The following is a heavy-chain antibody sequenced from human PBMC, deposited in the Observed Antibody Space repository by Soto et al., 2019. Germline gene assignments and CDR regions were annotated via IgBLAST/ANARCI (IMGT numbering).Heavy chain of an antibody. J-gene: IGHJ5*02. CDR2: IIPIFGTA. CDR3: ASRYCISTSCYDNWFDP. Sequence: QVQLVQSGAEVKKPGSSVKVSCKASGGTFSSYAISWVRQAPGQGLEWMGGIIPIFGTANYAQKFQGRVTMTAXXSXSXXYMELSSLRSEDTAVYYCASRYCISTSCYDNWFDPWGQGTLVTVSS. V-gene: IGHV1-69*12. CDR1: GGTFSSYA. D-gene: IGHD2-2*01.